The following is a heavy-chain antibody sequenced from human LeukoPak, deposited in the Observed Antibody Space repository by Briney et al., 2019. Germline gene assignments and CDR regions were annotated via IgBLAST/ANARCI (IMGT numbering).Heavy chain of an antibody. CDR2: VDPEDGET. Sequence: ASVKVSCKVSGYTFTDYYMHWVQQAPGKGLEWMGLVDPEDGETIYAEKFQGRVTITADTSTDTAYMELSSLRSEDTAVYYCATGLEYSSSAYLDYWGQGTLVTVSS. J-gene: IGHJ4*02. CDR3: ATGLEYSSSAYLDY. D-gene: IGHD6-6*01. CDR1: GYTFTDYY. V-gene: IGHV1-69-2*01.